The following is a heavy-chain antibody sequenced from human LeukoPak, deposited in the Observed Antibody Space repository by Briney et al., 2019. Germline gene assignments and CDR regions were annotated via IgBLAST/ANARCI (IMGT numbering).Heavy chain of an antibody. V-gene: IGHV3-11*05. CDR2: ISSSSSYT. D-gene: IGHD3-10*01. CDR1: GFTFSDYY. Sequence: GGSLRLSCAASGFTFSDYYMSWIRQAPGKGLEWVSYISSSSSYTNYADSVKGRFTISRDNAKNSLYLQMNSLRAEDTAVYYCARAKTYYYGSGSYPYDAFDIWGQGTMVTVSS. CDR3: ARAKTYYYGSGSYPYDAFDI. J-gene: IGHJ3*02.